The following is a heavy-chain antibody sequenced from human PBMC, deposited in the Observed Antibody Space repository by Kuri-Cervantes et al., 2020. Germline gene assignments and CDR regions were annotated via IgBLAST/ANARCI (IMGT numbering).Heavy chain of an antibody. J-gene: IGHJ6*02. Sequence: GESLKISCAASGFTFSDYYMSWIRQAPGKGLERVSYISSSGSTIYYADSVKGRFTISRDNAKNSLYLQMNSLRVEDKAVYYCARPKRGYYAMDVWGQGTTVTVSS. D-gene: IGHD3-16*01. CDR1: GFTFSDYY. CDR3: ARPKRGYYAMDV. V-gene: IGHV3-11*01. CDR2: ISSSGSTI.